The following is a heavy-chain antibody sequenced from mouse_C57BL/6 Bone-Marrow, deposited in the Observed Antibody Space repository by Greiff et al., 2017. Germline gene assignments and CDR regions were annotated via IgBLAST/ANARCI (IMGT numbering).Heavy chain of an antibody. CDR2: IDPSDSYT. D-gene: IGHD1-1*01. Sequence: VQLQQPGAELVKPGASVKLSCKASGYTFTSYWMQWVKQRPGQGLEWIGEIDPSDSYTNSNQKFKGKATLTVDTSSSTAYMQLSSLTSEDSAVYYCARSHYYYGSSYGWYFDVWGTGTTVTVSS. J-gene: IGHJ1*03. CDR1: GYTFTSYW. CDR3: ARSHYYYGSSYGWYFDV. V-gene: IGHV1-50*01.